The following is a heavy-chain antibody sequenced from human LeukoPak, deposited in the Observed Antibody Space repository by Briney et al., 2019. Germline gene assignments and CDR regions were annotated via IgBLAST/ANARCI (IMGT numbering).Heavy chain of an antibody. D-gene: IGHD1-26*01. CDR2: ISGSGGST. J-gene: IGHJ4*02. V-gene: IGHV3-23*01. CDR1: GFTFSSYA. CDR3: AKDQVGATDDY. Sequence: GGSLRLSCAASGFTFSSYAMNWVRQAPGKGLEWVSAISGSGGSTYYADSVKGRFTISRDNSKSTLYLQMNSLRAEDTAVYYCAKDQVGATDDYWGQGTLVTVSS.